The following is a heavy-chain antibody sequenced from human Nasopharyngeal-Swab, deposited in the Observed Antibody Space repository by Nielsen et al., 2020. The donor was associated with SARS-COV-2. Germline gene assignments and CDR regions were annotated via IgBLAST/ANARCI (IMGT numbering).Heavy chain of an antibody. CDR2: ISYDGSNK. V-gene: IGHV3-30-3*01. CDR3: ARPSSGSYQSYFDY. Sequence: EGSLRLSCAASGFTFDNYEMNWVRQAPGKGLGWVAVISYDGSNKYYADSVKGRFTISRDNSKNTLYLQMNSLRAEDTAVYYCARPSSGSYQSYFDYWGQGTLVTVSS. J-gene: IGHJ4*02. CDR1: GFTFDNYE. D-gene: IGHD1-26*01.